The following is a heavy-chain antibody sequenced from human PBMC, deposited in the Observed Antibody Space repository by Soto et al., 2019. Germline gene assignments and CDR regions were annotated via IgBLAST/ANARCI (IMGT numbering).Heavy chain of an antibody. V-gene: IGHV3-30-3*01. CDR1: GFTFSSYA. CDR2: ISYDGSNK. Sequence: QVQLVESGGGVVQPGRSLRLSCAASGFTFSSYAMHGVRQAPGKGLEWVAVISYDGSNKYYADSVKGRFTISRDNSKNTLYLQMNSLRAEDTAVYYCASLAVAGTGYYYYGMDVWGQGTTVTVSS. CDR3: ASLAVAGTGYYYYGMDV. J-gene: IGHJ6*02. D-gene: IGHD6-19*01.